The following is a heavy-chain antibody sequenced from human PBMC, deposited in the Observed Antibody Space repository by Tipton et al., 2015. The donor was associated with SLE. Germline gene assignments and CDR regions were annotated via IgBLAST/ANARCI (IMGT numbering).Heavy chain of an antibody. V-gene: IGHV4-34*01. CDR1: GGSFSSYY. Sequence: TLSLTCSVYGGSFSSYYWTWIRQPPGKGLEWIGEINHSGSTTYNPSLKSRLTISLDTSKNRFSLKLTSLTAADTAVYYCASASQYSYYYGLDVWGQGTTVTVSS. J-gene: IGHJ6*02. CDR2: INHSGST. CDR3: ASASQYSYYYGLDV.